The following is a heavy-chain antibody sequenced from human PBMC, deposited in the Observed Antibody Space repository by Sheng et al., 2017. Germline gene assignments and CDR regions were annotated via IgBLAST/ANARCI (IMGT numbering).Heavy chain of an antibody. J-gene: IGHJ4*02. V-gene: IGHV3-23*01. Sequence: EVELLESGGGLVTSLGRSLRLSCAASGFTFSTYAMTWVRQAPGKGLEWVASISGSGDRTFYGGAVKGRFTISRDNSKNTLYLQMDRLRDEDTAVYYCAGRESSGWYLHFDHWGQGTLVSVSS. CDR3: AGRESSGWYLHFDH. CDR2: ISGSGDRT. CDR1: GFTFSTYA. D-gene: IGHD6-13*01.